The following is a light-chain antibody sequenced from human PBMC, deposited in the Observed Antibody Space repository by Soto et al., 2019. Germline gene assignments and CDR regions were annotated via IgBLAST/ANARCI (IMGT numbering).Light chain of an antibody. V-gene: IGLV2-14*03. CDR3: SSYTTSSTRV. CDR1: SSDVGAYDF. Sequence: QSVLTQPASVSGSPGQSITISCTGTSSDVGAYDFVSWYQQHPDKAPKLMIYEVSNRPSEVSHRFSGSKSVNTATLTISGLQAEDEADYYCSSYTTSSTRVFGTGTKVTVL. J-gene: IGLJ1*01. CDR2: EVS.